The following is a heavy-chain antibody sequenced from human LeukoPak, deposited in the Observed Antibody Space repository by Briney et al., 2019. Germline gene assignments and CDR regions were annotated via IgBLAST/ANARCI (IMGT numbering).Heavy chain of an antibody. CDR3: ARGGVLRFLEWLSIDY. V-gene: IGHV1-46*01. CDR2: INPSGGST. D-gene: IGHD3-3*01. J-gene: IGHJ4*02. CDR1: GYTFTSYY. Sequence: GASVKVSCKASGYTFTSYYMHWVRQAPGQGLEWMGIINPSGGSTSYAQKFQGRVTMTRDTSTSTVYMELSSLRSGDTAVYYCARGGVLRFLEWLSIDYWGQGTLVTASS.